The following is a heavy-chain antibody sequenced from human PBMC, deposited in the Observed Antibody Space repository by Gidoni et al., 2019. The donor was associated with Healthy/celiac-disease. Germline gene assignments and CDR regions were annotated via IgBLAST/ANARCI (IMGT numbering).Heavy chain of an antibody. CDR2: ISGSGGST. CDR3: AKDPSNWNYVEIGAN. Sequence: EVQLLESGGGLVQPGGSLRLSCGASGFTFSSHAMSWVRQAPGKGLEWVSGISGSGGSTYYADSVKGRFTISRDNSKNTLYLQMNSLRAEDTALYYCAKDPSNWNYVEIGANWGQGTLVTVSS. V-gene: IGHV3-23*01. CDR1: GFTFSSHA. J-gene: IGHJ4*02. D-gene: IGHD1-7*01.